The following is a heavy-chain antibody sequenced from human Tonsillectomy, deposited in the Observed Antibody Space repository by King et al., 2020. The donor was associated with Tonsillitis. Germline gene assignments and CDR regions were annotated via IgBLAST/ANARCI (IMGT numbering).Heavy chain of an antibody. CDR2: ISGSGGST. V-gene: IGHV3-23*04. D-gene: IGHD3-3*01. CDR3: AKGVGEVITIFGVVIPAFDI. CDR1: GFTFSSYA. Sequence: VQLVESGGGLVQPGGSLRLSCAASGFTFSSYAMSWVRQAPGKGLEWVSAISGSGGSTYYADSVKGRFTISRDNSKNTLYLQRNSLRAEDTAVYYCAKGVGEVITIFGVVIPAFDIWGQGTMVTVSS. J-gene: IGHJ3*02.